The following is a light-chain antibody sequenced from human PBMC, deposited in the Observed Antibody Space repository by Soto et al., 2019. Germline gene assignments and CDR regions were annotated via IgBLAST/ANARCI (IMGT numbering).Light chain of an antibody. CDR3: QQYNNWPPYT. Sequence: EIVMTQSPATLSVSPGERATLSCRASQSVSNNLAWYQQKPGQAPRLLIYGASTRATGIPARFSGSGSGTEFTLTISSLQSEDFAVYYCQQYNNWPPYTFGQGTRLEIK. J-gene: IGKJ5*01. CDR1: QSVSNN. CDR2: GAS. V-gene: IGKV3-15*01.